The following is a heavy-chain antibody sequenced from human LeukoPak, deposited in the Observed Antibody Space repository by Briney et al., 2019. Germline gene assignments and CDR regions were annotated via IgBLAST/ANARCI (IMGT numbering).Heavy chain of an antibody. J-gene: IGHJ6*02. V-gene: IGHV4-4*07. CDR1: GGSISNYY. CDR3: ARLFPATGTPYYYIMDV. CDR2: FYSSGSY. Sequence: SETLPLTCTVSGGSISNYYWSWIRQPAGKGLEWIGRFYSSGSYNYNPSLKSRVTMSVDTSKNQFSLRLSSVTAADTAVYYCARLFPATGTPYYYIMDVWGQGTTVTVSS. D-gene: IGHD6-13*01.